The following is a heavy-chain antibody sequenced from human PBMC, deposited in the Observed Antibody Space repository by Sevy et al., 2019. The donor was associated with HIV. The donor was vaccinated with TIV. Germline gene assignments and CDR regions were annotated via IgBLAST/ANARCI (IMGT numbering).Heavy chain of an antibody. D-gene: IGHD2-2*01. CDR3: ARDLPSAVSMPFCDYGMDV. Sequence: GGSLRLSCAASGFSFSIYAMHWVRQAPGKGLEWEAVISYDGNNKYYADSLKGRFTISRDNSKKTLYQQMNSLRPEDTAVYYCARDLPSAVSMPFCDYGMDVWGQGTTVTVSS. V-gene: IGHV3-30*04. J-gene: IGHJ6*02. CDR1: GFSFSIYA. CDR2: ISYDGNNK.